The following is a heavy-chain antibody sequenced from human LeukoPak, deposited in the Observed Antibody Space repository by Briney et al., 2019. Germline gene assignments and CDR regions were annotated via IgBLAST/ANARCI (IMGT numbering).Heavy chain of an antibody. J-gene: IGHJ3*02. Sequence: SETLSLTCTVSGGSISSYYWSWIRQPPGKGLEWIGYIYYSGSTNYNPSLKSRVTISVDTSKNQFSLKLGSVTAADTAVYYCARGGVVDAFDIWGQGTMVTVSS. CDR3: ARGGVVDAFDI. V-gene: IGHV4-59*01. CDR1: GGSISSYY. D-gene: IGHD2-15*01. CDR2: IYYSGST.